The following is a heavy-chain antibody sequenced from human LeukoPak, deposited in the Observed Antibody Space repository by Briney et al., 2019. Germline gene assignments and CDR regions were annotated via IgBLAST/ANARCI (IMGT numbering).Heavy chain of an antibody. CDR3: ARGIEGDYDSSGYYLPHPFGMDV. CDR2: ISAYNGNT. J-gene: IGHJ6*02. D-gene: IGHD3-22*01. Sequence: ASVKVSCKASGYTFTSYGISWVRQAPGQGLEWMGWISAYNGNTNYAQKLQGRVTITADESTSTAYMELSSLRSEDTAVYYCARGIEGDYDSSGYYLPHPFGMDVWGQGTTVTVSS. CDR1: GYTFTSYG. V-gene: IGHV1-18*01.